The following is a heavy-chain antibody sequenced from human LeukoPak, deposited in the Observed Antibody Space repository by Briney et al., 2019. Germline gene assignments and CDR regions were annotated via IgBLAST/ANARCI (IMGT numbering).Heavy chain of an antibody. V-gene: IGHV1-2*02. J-gene: IGHJ4*02. CDR3: ARDLILGSSTSHIFDY. CDR2: INPNSGDT. D-gene: IGHD2-2*01. CDR1: GYTFTGYY. Sequence: KPGASVKVSCKASGYTFTGYYMHWVRQAPGLGLEWMGWINPNSGDTNYGQKFQGRVTMTRDTSISTAYMELSRLRSDDTAVYYCARDLILGSSTSHIFDYWGQGTLVTVSS.